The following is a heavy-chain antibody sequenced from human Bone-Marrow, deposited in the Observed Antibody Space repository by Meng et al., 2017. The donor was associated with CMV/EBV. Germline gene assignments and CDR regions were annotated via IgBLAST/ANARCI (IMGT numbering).Heavy chain of an antibody. V-gene: IGHV4-39*07. CDR2: IYYSGST. Sequence: GSLRLSCTVSGGSISSSSYYWGWIRQPPGKGLEWIGSIYYSGSTYYNPSLKSRVTISVDTSKNQFSLKLSSVTAADTAVYYCARAGEAGKRDAFDIWGQGTMVTVSS. D-gene: IGHD6-13*01. J-gene: IGHJ3*02. CDR1: GGSISSSSYY. CDR3: ARAGEAGKRDAFDI.